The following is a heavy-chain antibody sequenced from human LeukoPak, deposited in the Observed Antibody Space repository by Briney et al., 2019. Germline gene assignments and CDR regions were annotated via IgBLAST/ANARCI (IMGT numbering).Heavy chain of an antibody. CDR3: ARGRPHGNDY. CDR1: VFIFSSDC. J-gene: IGHJ4*02. V-gene: IGHV3-74*01. CDR2: IASDGSST. D-gene: IGHD4-23*01. Sequence: GGSLILSCAASVFIFSSDCMNWVRHAPWKGLVWVSRIASDGSSTTYADSVKGRFSISRDNAKNTLYLQMNSLRVEDTAVYYCARGRPHGNDYWGQGTLVTVSS.